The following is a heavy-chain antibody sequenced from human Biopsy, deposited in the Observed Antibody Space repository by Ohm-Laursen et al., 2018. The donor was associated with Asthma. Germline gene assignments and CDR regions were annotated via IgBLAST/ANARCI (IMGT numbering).Heavy chain of an antibody. V-gene: IGHV4-31*03. D-gene: IGHD3-22*01. Sequence: SETLSLTCTVSYGSITSGGYYWTWIRQHPGKGLEWIGFIYYSGSTYYNPSLKSRVSISIDTSKNQFSLKLSSVTAADTAVYYCARVRDYYDSRGYYRSFDYWGQGTLVTVSS. CDR3: ARVRDYYDSRGYYRSFDY. J-gene: IGHJ4*02. CDR1: YGSITSGGYY. CDR2: IYYSGST.